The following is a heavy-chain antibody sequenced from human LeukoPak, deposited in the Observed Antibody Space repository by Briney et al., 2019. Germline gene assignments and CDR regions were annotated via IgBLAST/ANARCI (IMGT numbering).Heavy chain of an antibody. CDR3: AKKEAMIRGVPYYYDF. Sequence: AGGSLRLSCSASGFTFSSYVMTWVRQAPGQGLEWVSAISGSGDDTYYADSVKGRFTISRDNSKNTLYLQMNSLRAEDTAVYYCAKKEAMIRGVPYYYDFWGQGTLVTVPS. J-gene: IGHJ4*02. CDR1: GFTFSSYV. D-gene: IGHD3-10*01. CDR2: ISGSGDDT. V-gene: IGHV3-23*01.